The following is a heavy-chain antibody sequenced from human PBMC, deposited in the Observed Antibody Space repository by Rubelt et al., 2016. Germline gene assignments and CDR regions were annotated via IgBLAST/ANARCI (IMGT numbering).Heavy chain of an antibody. V-gene: IGHV4-59*01. Sequence: YYSGSTNYNPSLKSRVTISVDTSKNQFSLKLSSVTAADTAVYYCARDLGIFLGDAFDIWGQGTMVTVSS. CDR2: YYSGST. J-gene: IGHJ3*02. CDR3: ARDLGIFLGDAFDI. D-gene: IGHD6-13*01.